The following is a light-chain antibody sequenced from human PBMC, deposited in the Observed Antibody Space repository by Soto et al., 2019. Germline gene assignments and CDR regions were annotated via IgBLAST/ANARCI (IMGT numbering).Light chain of an antibody. J-gene: IGKJ1*01. CDR1: QGIRND. Sequence: AIQMTQSPSSLSASVGDRVTITCRASQGIRNDLGWYQQKPGKAPKLLIYAASSLQSGVPSKFSGSGSGTDFTLTISRLKPEDFATYYCLQDYSYPWTFGQGTKVEI. CDR3: LQDYSYPWT. V-gene: IGKV1-6*01. CDR2: AAS.